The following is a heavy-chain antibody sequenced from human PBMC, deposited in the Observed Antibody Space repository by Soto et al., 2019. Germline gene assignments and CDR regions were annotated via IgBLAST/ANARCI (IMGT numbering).Heavy chain of an antibody. Sequence: QVQLVESGGGFVKPGGSLRLSCAASGFTFSDYYMSWIRQAPGKGLEWVSYISSSGSTIYYADSVKGRFTISRDNAKNSLYLQMNSLRAEDTAVYYCAREPLTGTTYYYYYGMDVWGQGTTVTVSS. J-gene: IGHJ6*02. CDR2: ISSSGSTI. D-gene: IGHD1-20*01. CDR3: AREPLTGTTYYYYYGMDV. V-gene: IGHV3-11*01. CDR1: GFTFSDYY.